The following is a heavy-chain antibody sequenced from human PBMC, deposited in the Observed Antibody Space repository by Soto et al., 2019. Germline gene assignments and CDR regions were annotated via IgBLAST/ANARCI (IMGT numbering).Heavy chain of an antibody. V-gene: IGHV5-10-1*01. J-gene: IGHJ5*02. Sequence: GESLKISCKGSGYSFTSYWISWVRQMPGKGLEWMGRIDPSGSYTNYSPSFQGHVTISADKSISTAYLQWSSLKASDTAMYYCARRSDYDFWSGPGEWFDPRGQGTLVTVSS. CDR2: IDPSGSYT. D-gene: IGHD3-3*01. CDR3: ARRSDYDFWSGPGEWFDP. CDR1: GYSFTSYW.